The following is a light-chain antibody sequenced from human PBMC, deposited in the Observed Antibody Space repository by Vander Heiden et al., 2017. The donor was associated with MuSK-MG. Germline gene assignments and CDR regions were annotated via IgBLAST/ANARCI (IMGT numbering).Light chain of an antibody. Sequence: EIVLTQSPATLSVSPGERATLSCRASQSVSSNLAWYQQKPGQAPRLLIYGASTRVTGIPARFSGSGSGTEFTLTIMSLMSEDFAVYYCQQENNWPYTFGQWTKLEIK. CDR2: GAS. CDR3: QQENNWPYT. CDR1: QSVSSN. J-gene: IGKJ2*01. V-gene: IGKV3-15*01.